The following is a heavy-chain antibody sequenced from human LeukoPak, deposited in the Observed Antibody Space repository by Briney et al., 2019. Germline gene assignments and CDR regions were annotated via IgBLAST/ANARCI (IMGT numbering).Heavy chain of an antibody. CDR2: INPNSGGT. J-gene: IGHJ4*02. CDR1: GYTFTGYY. Sequence: ASVKVSCKASGYTFTGYYMHWVRQAPGQGLEWMGRINPNSGGTNYAQKFQGRVTMTRDTSISTAYMELSRLRSDDTAVYYCARVSITIFGVVIRGDYYFDYWGQGTLVTVSS. CDR3: ARVSITIFGVVIRGDYYFDY. V-gene: IGHV1-2*06. D-gene: IGHD3-3*01.